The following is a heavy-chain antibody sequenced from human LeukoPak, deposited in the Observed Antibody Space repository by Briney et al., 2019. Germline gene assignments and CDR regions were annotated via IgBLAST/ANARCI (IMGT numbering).Heavy chain of an antibody. CDR3: ARDSSGWTRDAFDI. J-gene: IGHJ3*02. V-gene: IGHV4-39*02. D-gene: IGHD6-19*01. CDR2: IYYSGST. CDR1: GGSISSSSYY. Sequence: PSETLSLTCTVPGGSISSSSYYWGWIRQPPGKGLEWIGSIYYSGSTYYNPSLKSRVTISVDTSKNQFSLKLSSVTAADTAVYYCARDSSGWTRDAFDIWGQGTMVTVSS.